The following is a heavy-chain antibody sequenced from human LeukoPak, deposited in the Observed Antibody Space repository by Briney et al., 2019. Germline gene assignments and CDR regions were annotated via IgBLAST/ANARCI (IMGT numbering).Heavy chain of an antibody. CDR1: GFTFSSYS. CDR3: ARDSPAFTMIDIGSAFCDY. D-gene: IGHD3-22*01. Sequence: PGRSLRLSCAASGFTFSSYSMNWVRQAPGKGLEWVSYISSSSSTIYYADSVKGRFTISRDNAKNSLYLQMNSLRAEDTAVYYCARDSPAFTMIDIGSAFCDYWGQGTLVTVSS. V-gene: IGHV3-48*04. J-gene: IGHJ4*02. CDR2: ISSSSSTI.